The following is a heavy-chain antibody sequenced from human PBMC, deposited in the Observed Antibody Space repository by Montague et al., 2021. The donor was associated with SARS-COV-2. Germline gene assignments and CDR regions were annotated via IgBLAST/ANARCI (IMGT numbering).Heavy chain of an antibody. Sequence: CAISGDSVARNSAAWNWIRQSPSRGLGWLRRTHHRSKWYNDYAVSVKSRITINPDTSKNQISLQLNSVTPEDTAVYYCARTSASSDYWGQGTLVTVSS. J-gene: IGHJ4*02. CDR1: GDSVARNSAA. CDR2: THHRSKWYN. V-gene: IGHV6-1*01. CDR3: ARTSASSDY. D-gene: IGHD1-26*01.